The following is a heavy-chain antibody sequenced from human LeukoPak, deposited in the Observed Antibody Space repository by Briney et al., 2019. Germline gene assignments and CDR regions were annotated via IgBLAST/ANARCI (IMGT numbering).Heavy chain of an antibody. V-gene: IGHV3-30*18. CDR1: GFTFSSYG. Sequence: GRSLRLSCAASGFTFSSYGMHWVRQAPGKGLEWVAVISYDGSNKYYADSVKGRFTISRDNSKNTLYLQMNSLRAEDTAVYYCAKELVTRAVGGAFDIWGQGTMVTVSS. D-gene: IGHD2-21*02. CDR3: AKELVTRAVGGAFDI. J-gene: IGHJ3*02. CDR2: ISYDGSNK.